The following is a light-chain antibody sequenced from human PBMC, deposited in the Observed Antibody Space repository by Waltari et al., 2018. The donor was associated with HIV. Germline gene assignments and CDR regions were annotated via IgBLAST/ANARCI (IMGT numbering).Light chain of an antibody. V-gene: IGKV1-9*01. CDR2: GAS. CDR1: EDIDNY. CDR3: QQLSTYPIT. J-gene: IGKJ5*01. Sequence: DVQLIQSPSFLSASVGDRVTITCRASEDIDNYLAWYQQRPVKAPKLQIYGASTLQSGVPSRFSGSGSGTEFTLTISSLQPEDFATYFCQQLSTYPITFGQGTRLEIK.